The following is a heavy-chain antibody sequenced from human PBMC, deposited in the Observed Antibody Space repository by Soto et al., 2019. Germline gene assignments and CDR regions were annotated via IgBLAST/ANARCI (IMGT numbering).Heavy chain of an antibody. CDR2: IYSGGST. V-gene: IGHV3-66*04. CDR1: GVTVSSNY. D-gene: IGHD5-18*01. CDR3: ARHGYNYGGGYFDY. Sequence: EVQLVESGGGLVQPGGSLRLSCAASGVTVSSNYMGWVRQAPGKGLEWVSVIYSGGSTYYADSVKGRFTISRDNSKNTLYLQMNSLRAEDTAVYYCARHGYNYGGGYFDYWGQGTLVTVSS. J-gene: IGHJ4*02.